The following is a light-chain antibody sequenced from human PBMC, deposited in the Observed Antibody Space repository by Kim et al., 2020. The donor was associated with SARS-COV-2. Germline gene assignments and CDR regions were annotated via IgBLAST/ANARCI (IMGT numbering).Light chain of an antibody. J-gene: IGLJ2*01. CDR3: ATWDDSLDGVI. CDR1: SPHIGSNA. V-gene: IGLV1-44*01. Sequence: GQRVTISCSGSSPHIGSNAVNWYQQLPGTAPKLLIYSNNQRPSGVPDRFSGSKSGTSASLAISGLQSEDEADYYCATWDDSLDGVIFGGGTQLTVL. CDR2: SNN.